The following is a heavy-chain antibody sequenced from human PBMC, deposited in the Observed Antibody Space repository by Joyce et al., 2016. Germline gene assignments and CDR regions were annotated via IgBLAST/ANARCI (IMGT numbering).Heavy chain of an antibody. CDR3: VVVVATNSNFDV. Sequence: QEQLVQSGAEVKQPGASVKVSCQASGYTFTTYYLHWVRQAPGQGLEWMGWINPNNGDTNAAQKFQGRVTMTRATSISTAFMELRRLTSDDTAVYFCVVVVATNSNFDVWGQGTMVTVSS. CDR1: GYTFTTYY. CDR2: INPNNGDT. J-gene: IGHJ3*01. V-gene: IGHV1-2*02. D-gene: IGHD2-15*01.